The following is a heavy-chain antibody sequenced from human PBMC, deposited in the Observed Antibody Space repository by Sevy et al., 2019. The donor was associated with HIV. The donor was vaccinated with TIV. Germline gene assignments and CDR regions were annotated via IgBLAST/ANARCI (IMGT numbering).Heavy chain of an antibody. CDR3: ARDRGSSGSTQYYYYYYMDV. J-gene: IGHJ6*03. Sequence: GGSLRLSCAASGFTFSSYWMHWVRQAPGKGLVWVSRINSDGSSTSYADSVKGRFTISRDNAKNTLYLQMNSLRAEETAVYYCARDRGSSGSTQYYYYYYMDVWGKGTTVTVSS. V-gene: IGHV3-74*01. D-gene: IGHD3-22*01. CDR2: INSDGSST. CDR1: GFTFSSYW.